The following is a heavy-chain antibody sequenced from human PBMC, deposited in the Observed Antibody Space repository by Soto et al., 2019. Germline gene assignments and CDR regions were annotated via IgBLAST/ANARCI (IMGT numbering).Heavy chain of an antibody. V-gene: IGHV4-59*08. CDR1: GGSISSYY. J-gene: IGHJ4*02. D-gene: IGHD5-12*01. CDR3: ARHSFSGYDNQYYDY. CDR2: IYYSGST. Sequence: SETLSLTCTVPGGSISSYYWSWIRQPPGKGLEWIGYIYYSGSTNYNPSLKSRVTISVDTSKNQFSLKLSSVTAADTAVYYCARHSFSGYDNQYYDYWGQGTLVTVSS.